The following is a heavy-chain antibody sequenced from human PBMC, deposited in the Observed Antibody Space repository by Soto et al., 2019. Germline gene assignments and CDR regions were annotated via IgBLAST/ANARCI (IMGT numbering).Heavy chain of an antibody. CDR2: IIPLFGRT. D-gene: IGHD6-13*01. V-gene: IGHV1-69*12. CDR1: GGPFSNYT. Sequence: QVHLVQSGAEVKMPGSSVKVSCKVSGGPFSNYTISWVRQAPGQGLEWVGEIIPLFGRTNYVQNFQGKVTISADESTNTAYMQLSSLRSEDTAVYYCVRDSIAAAGFDSWGQGTLVTVS. J-gene: IGHJ4*02. CDR3: VRDSIAAAGFDS.